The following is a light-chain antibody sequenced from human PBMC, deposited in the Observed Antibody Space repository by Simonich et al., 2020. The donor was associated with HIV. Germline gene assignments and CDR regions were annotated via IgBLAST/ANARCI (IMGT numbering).Light chain of an antibody. CDR1: QDINTW. J-gene: IGKJ1*01. V-gene: IGKV1D-16*01. CDR2: AAS. CDR3: QQYYSTPPT. Sequence: DIQMTQSPSTLSAHVGDRVTITCRASQDINTWLAWYQQKPWKAPKLLIYAASSLQSGVPSRFSGSGSGTDFTLTISSLQPEDFATYYCQQYYSTPPTFGQGAKVEIK.